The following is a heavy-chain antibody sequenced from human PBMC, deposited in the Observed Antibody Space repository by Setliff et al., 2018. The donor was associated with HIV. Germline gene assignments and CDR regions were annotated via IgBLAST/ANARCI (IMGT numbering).Heavy chain of an antibody. CDR1: GYSMSSGYY. CDR3: ARVLSNGWSGGVDY. J-gene: IGHJ4*02. D-gene: IGHD6-19*01. Sequence: SETLSLTCGVSGYSMSSGYYWGWIRQPPGKGLEWIGEINHSGSTNYNPSLKSRVTISVDTSKNQFSLKLSSVTAADTAMYYCARVLSNGWSGGVDYWGQGTLVTVSS. CDR2: INHSGST. V-gene: IGHV4-38-2*01.